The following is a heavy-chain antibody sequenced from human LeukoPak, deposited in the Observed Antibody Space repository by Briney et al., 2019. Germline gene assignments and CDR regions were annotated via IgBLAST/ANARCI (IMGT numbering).Heavy chain of an antibody. CDR2: INGSGGST. CDR3: AKRALEIYSYGQPIGSDY. Sequence: GGSLRLSCAASGFTVSSNYDMSWVRQAPGKGLEWVSAINGSGGSTYYADSAKGRFTISRDNSKNTLYLQMNSLRAEDTAVYYCAKRALEIYSYGQPIGSDYWGQGTLVTVSS. CDR1: GFTVSSNYD. J-gene: IGHJ4*02. V-gene: IGHV3-23*01. D-gene: IGHD5-18*01.